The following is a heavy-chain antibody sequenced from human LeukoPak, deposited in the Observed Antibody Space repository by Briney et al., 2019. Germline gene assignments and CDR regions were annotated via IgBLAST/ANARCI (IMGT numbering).Heavy chain of an antibody. CDR1: GFTFSSYW. D-gene: IGHD1-26*01. V-gene: IGHV3-74*01. CDR2: INSDGSST. J-gene: IGHJ4*02. Sequence: SGGSLRLSCAASGFTFSSYWMHWVRQAPGKGLVWVSRINSDGSSTTYADSVKGRFTISRDNAKNTLYLQMNSLRAEDTAVYYCARGPAANSGNYYVGDYWGQGTLVTVSS. CDR3: ARGPAANSGNYYVGDY.